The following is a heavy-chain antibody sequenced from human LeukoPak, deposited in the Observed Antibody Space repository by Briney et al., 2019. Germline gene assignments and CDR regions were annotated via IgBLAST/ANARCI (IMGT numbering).Heavy chain of an antibody. J-gene: IGHJ4*02. CDR1: GYTFTSYG. V-gene: IGHV1-18*04. CDR3: ARDTMVRGVIDLYYFDY. Sequence: ASVKVSCKASGYTFTSYGIGWVRQAPGQGLEWMGWISAYNGNTNYAQKLQGRVTMTTDTSTSTAYMELRSLRSDDTAVYYCARDTMVRGVIDLYYFDYWGQGTLVTVSS. CDR2: ISAYNGNT. D-gene: IGHD3-10*01.